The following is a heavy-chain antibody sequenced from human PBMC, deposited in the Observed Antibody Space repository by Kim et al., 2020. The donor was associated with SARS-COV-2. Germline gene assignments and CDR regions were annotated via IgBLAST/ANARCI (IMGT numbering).Heavy chain of an antibody. D-gene: IGHD2-8*02. CDR2: ISGSGGST. Sequence: GGSLRLSCAASGFTFSSYAMSWVRQAPGKGLEWVSAISGSGGSTYYADSVKGRFTISRDTSKNTLYLQMTSLRAEDTAVYYCATPGGEYYYYGMDVWGQGTTVTVSS. J-gene: IGHJ6*02. CDR1: GFTFSSYA. CDR3: ATPGGEYYYYGMDV. V-gene: IGHV3-23*01.